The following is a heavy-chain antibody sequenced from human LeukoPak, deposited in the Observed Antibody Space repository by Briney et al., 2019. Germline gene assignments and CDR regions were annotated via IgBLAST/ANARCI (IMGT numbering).Heavy chain of an antibody. Sequence: ASVKVSCKASGYTFTGYYMHWVRQAPGQGLEWMGWINPNSGGTNYAQKFQGWVTMTRDTSISTAYVELSRLRSDDTAVYYCARVGSGSYWDYFDYWGQGTLVTVSS. CDR2: INPNSGGT. D-gene: IGHD3-10*01. CDR3: ARVGSGSYWDYFDY. V-gene: IGHV1-2*04. CDR1: GYTFTGYY. J-gene: IGHJ4*02.